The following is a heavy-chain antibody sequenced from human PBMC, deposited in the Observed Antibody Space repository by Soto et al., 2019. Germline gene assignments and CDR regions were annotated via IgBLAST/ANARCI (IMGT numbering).Heavy chain of an antibody. V-gene: IGHV3-23*01. Sequence: GGSLRLSCAASGFTFSSHAISWVRQAPGKGLEWVSAISGTGVSTFYADSVKGRFTISRDNSKNTLYLQMNSLRAEDTAVYYCAKPFITMIVVVLGYWGQGTLVTVSS. CDR2: ISGTGVST. CDR3: AKPFITMIVVVLGY. CDR1: GFTFSSHA. D-gene: IGHD3-22*01. J-gene: IGHJ4*02.